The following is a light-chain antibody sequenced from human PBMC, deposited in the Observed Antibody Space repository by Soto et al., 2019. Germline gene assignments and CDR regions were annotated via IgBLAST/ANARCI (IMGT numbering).Light chain of an antibody. CDR3: QQSYITPPT. CDR2: AAS. J-gene: IGKJ1*01. Sequence: DIQMTQSPSSLSASSRDRVTITCRASQSVRSSLNWYQQKPGKAPKPLIYAASSLHSGVPSRFSGSGSGTDFTLTISSLQPDDFATYYCQQSYITPPTFGQGTKVES. V-gene: IGKV1-39*01. CDR1: QSVRSS.